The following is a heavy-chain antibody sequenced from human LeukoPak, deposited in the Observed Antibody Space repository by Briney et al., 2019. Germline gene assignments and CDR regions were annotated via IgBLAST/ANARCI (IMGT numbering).Heavy chain of an antibody. CDR1: GSSLTELS. Sequence: GASVKVSCTASGSSLTELSLYWVRQAPGKGLEWMGGFDVIDAKTFYAQKFQGRVTMTEDSSTDTAYMELSSLRSDDTAFYYCAAGRPYSLLDYWGQGTLLTVSS. J-gene: IGHJ4*02. V-gene: IGHV1-24*01. CDR2: FDVIDAKT. CDR3: AAGRPYSLLDY. D-gene: IGHD5-18*01.